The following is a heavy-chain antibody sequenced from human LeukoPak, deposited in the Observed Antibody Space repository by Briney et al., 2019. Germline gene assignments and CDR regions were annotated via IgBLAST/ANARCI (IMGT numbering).Heavy chain of an antibody. CDR3: AKEAAASHWYFDL. V-gene: IGHV3-23*01. D-gene: IGHD2-2*01. Sequence: GGSLRLSCAASGFTFRSDARSWVRQAPGEGLGWGSGISVSVGSTYYADSVKGRFTISRDTSKNTLYLQINSLRAEDTAVYYCAKEAAASHWYFDLGGRGTLVTVS. CDR2: ISVSVGST. CDR1: GFTFRSDA. J-gene: IGHJ2*01.